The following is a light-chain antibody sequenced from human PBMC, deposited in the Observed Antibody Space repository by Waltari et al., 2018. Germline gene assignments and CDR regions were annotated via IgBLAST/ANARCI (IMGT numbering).Light chain of an antibody. Sequence: DIQMTQSPSTLFASVGDRVIITCRASQRISSWLAWYQHKPGKAPKLLIYGGSRVESGVPSRFSGSGSGAEFTLTISSLQPDDFATYYCQQYNTYPPLFGGGTKVEIK. V-gene: IGKV1-5*01. CDR1: QRISSW. CDR3: QQYNTYPPL. CDR2: GGS. J-gene: IGKJ4*01.